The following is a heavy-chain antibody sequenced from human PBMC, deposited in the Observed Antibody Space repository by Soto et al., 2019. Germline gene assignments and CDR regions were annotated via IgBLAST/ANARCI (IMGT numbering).Heavy chain of an antibody. CDR1: GGSISSSNW. V-gene: IGHV4-4*02. CDR3: ARGSYYYDSSGYYYVGDFDY. D-gene: IGHD3-22*01. J-gene: IGHJ4*02. CDR2: IYHSGST. Sequence: NLSETLSLTCAVSGGSISSSNWWSWVRQPPGKGLEWIGEIYHSGSTNYNPSLKSRVTISVDKSKNQFSLKLSSVTAADTAVYYCARGSYYYDSSGYYYVGDFDYWGQGTLVTV.